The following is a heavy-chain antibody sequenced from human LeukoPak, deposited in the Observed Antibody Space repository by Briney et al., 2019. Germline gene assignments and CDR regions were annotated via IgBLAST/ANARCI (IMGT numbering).Heavy chain of an antibody. CDR2: IYSGGST. Sequence: PGGSLRLSCAASGFAFSTYSIHWVRQAPGKGLEWVSVIYSGGSTYYADSVKGRFTISRDNSKNTLYLQMNSLRAEDTAVYYCARNLRFLEWPKRDYYYYYMDVWGKGTTVTVSS. CDR3: ARNLRFLEWPKRDYYYYYMDV. J-gene: IGHJ6*03. V-gene: IGHV3-53*01. D-gene: IGHD3-3*01. CDR1: GFAFSTYS.